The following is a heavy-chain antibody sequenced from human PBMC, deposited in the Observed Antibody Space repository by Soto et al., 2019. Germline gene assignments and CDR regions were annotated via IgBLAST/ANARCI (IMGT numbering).Heavy chain of an antibody. Sequence: LSLTCAVYGGSFSGYYWSWIRQPPGKGLEWIGEINHSGSTNYNPSLKSRVTISVDTSKNQFSLKLSSVTAADTAVYYCARVIFGVVIIGTYYYYYMDVWGKGTTVTVSS. CDR1: GGSFSGYY. CDR3: ARVIFGVVIIGTYYYYYMDV. D-gene: IGHD3-3*01. CDR2: INHSGST. J-gene: IGHJ6*03. V-gene: IGHV4-34*01.